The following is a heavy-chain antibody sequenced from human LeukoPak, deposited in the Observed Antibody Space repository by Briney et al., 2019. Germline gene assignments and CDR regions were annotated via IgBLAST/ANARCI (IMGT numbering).Heavy chain of an antibody. CDR3: SRVAEQQLGDAFDI. Sequence: GASVKVSCKASGYTFTSYGISWVRQAPGQGLEWMGWISAYNGNTNYAQKLQGRVTMTTDTSTSTAYMELRSLRSDDTAVYYCSRVAEQQLGDAFDIWGQGTMVTVSS. CDR1: GYTFTSYG. D-gene: IGHD6-13*01. V-gene: IGHV1-18*01. CDR2: ISAYNGNT. J-gene: IGHJ3*02.